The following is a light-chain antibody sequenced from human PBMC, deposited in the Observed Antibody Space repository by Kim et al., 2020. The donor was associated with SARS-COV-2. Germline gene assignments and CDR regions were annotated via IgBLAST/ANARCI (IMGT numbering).Light chain of an antibody. V-gene: IGLV2-14*01. CDR1: NSDVGGYNY. CDR3: TSYTTSRTFV. Sequence: QSVLTQPASVSASPGQSITISCTGTNSDVGGYNYVSWYQQHPGKAPKFLIYDVTSRPSGVSNRFSGSKSGNTASLTISGLQAEDEADYFCTSYTTSRTFVFGTGTKVTVL. CDR2: DVT. J-gene: IGLJ1*01.